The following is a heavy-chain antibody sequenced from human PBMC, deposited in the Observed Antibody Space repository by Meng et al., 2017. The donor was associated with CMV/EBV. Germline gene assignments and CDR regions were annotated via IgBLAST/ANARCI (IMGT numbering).Heavy chain of an antibody. CDR1: GYTFTSYG. V-gene: IGHV1-2*02. D-gene: IGHD2-21*01. CDR2: INPNSGGT. J-gene: IGHJ5*02. Sequence: ASVKVSCKASGYTFTSYGISWVRQAPGQGLEWMGWINPNSGGTNYAQKFQGRVTMTRDTSISTAYMELSRLRSDDTAVYYCARDPLFGFDPWGQGTLVTVSS. CDR3: ARDPLFGFDP.